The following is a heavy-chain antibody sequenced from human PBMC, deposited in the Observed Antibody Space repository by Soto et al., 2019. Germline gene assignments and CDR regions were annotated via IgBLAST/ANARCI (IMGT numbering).Heavy chain of an antibody. J-gene: IGHJ5*02. Sequence: SETLSLTCSASGGSITSSSHFWGWVRQPPGKGLEWIGTIYFTGNTYYTPSLKSRLTMSIDTSKNEFSLRLNSVTAADTAAYYCAGQTFTIAAASYGRSNWFDPWGPGTLVTVSS. CDR3: AGQTFTIAAASYGRSNWFDP. V-gene: IGHV4-39*01. D-gene: IGHD6-25*01. CDR2: IYFTGNT. CDR1: GGSITSSSHF.